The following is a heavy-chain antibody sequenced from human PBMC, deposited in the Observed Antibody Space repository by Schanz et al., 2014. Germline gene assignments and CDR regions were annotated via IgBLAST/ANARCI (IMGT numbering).Heavy chain of an antibody. CDR2: IHQSGGT. Sequence: QVQLPESGPGLVKPSETLSLTCSVSGGDIGNYYWSWIRQPPGKGLEWIGYIHQSGGTNYNPSLKSRVTILVAPSKTHFSLRLTSLTAADTAVYYCAKFLYDDPSWGQGTLVTVSS. D-gene: IGHD3-3*01. CDR3: AKFLYDDPS. J-gene: IGHJ5*02. V-gene: IGHV4-59*08. CDR1: GGDIGNYY.